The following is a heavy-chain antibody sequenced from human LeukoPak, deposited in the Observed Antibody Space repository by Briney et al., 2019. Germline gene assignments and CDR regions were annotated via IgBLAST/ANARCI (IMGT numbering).Heavy chain of an antibody. CDR1: GFTFSSYS. V-gene: IGHV3-21*01. CDR3: ARVGIRDDILTGYYGDDY. Sequence: GGSLRLSXAASGFTFSSYSMNWVRQAPGKGLEWVSSISSSSSYIYYADSVKGRFTISRDNAKNSLYLQMNSLRAEDTAVYYCARVGIRDDILTGYYGDDYWGQGTLVTVSS. D-gene: IGHD3-9*01. CDR2: ISSSSSYI. J-gene: IGHJ4*02.